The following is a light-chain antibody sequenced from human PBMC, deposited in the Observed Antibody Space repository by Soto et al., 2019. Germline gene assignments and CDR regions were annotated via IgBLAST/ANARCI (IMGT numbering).Light chain of an antibody. CDR3: QHRHNWPLT. J-gene: IGKJ4*01. V-gene: IGKV3-15*01. CDR2: GAS. Sequence: EIVMTQSPATLSVSPGERVTLSCRASQSVSSNLAWYQQKPGQAPRLLIYGASSKASGIPARFSGSGSETDFTLTISSLQSEDFAVYYCQHRHNWPLTFGGGTRVDIK. CDR1: QSVSSN.